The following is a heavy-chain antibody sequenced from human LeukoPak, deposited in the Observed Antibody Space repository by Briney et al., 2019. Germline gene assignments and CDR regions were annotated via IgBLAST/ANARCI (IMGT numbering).Heavy chain of an antibody. CDR2: ISSSSSTI. V-gene: IGHV3-48*04. D-gene: IGHD3-22*01. CDR1: GFTFSSYS. CDR3: AKDAQGVSSGYYYDPLYYADAFDI. Sequence: GGSLRLSCAASGFTFSSYSMNWVRQAPGKGLEWVSYISSSSSTIYYADSVKGRFTISRDNAKNSLYLQMNSLRAEDTALYYCAKDAQGVSSGYYYDPLYYADAFDIWGQGTMVTVSS. J-gene: IGHJ3*02.